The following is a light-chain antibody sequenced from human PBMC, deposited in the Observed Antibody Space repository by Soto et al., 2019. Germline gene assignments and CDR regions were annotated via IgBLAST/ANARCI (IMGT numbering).Light chain of an antibody. CDR3: QQYNNWPPTWT. J-gene: IGKJ1*01. Sequence: VMTQSPATLSVCPGERATLSCRASQSVSSNLAWYQQKPGQAPRLLIYGASTRATGIPARFSGSGSGTEFTLTISSLQSEDFAVYYCQQYNNWPPTWTFGQGTKVDIK. V-gene: IGKV3-15*01. CDR2: GAS. CDR1: QSVSSN.